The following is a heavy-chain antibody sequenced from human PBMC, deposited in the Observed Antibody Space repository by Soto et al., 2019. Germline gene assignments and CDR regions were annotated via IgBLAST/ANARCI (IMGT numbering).Heavy chain of an antibody. CDR1: GFTFSSYG. D-gene: IGHD3-22*01. V-gene: IGHV3-33*01. CDR3: ARDRYYDSSGYQVPGAFDI. J-gene: IGHJ3*02. CDR2: IWYDGSNK. Sequence: GGSLRLSCAAPGFTFSSYGMHWVRQAPGKGLEWVAVIWYDGSNKYYADSVKGRFTISRDNSKNTLYLQMNSLRAEDTAVYYCARDRYYDSSGYQVPGAFDIWGQGTMVTVSS.